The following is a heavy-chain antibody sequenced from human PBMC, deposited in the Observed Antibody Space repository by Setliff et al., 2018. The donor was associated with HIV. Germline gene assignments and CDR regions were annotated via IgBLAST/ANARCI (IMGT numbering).Heavy chain of an antibody. J-gene: IGHJ4*02. CDR3: IIAYSSGWLAPMGFDS. D-gene: IGHD6-19*01. CDR2: IYYSGST. CDR1: AGSIRSSTYY. V-gene: IGHV4-39*01. Sequence: ETLSLTCTVSAGSIRSSTYYRAWIRQPPGKGLEWIGTIYYSGSTYYNPSLKSRATISVDMSKNQFSLRLSSVTAADTAVYYCIIAYSSGWLAPMGFDSWGQGTLVTVSS.